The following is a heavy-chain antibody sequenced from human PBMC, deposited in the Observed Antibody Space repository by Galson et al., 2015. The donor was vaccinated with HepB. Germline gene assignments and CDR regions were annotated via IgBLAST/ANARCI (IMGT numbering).Heavy chain of an antibody. Sequence: LRLSCAASGFSFDDYTMHWVRQAPGKGLEWVSLISWDGTDTDYADSVKGRFTISRDNSRNSLYLQMSNLTNEDTALYYCAKDRFTSCGTGYFQHWGQGTLVTVSA. CDR3: AKDRFTSCGTGYFQH. CDR2: ISWDGTDT. V-gene: IGHV3-43*01. J-gene: IGHJ1*01. CDR1: GFSFDDYT. D-gene: IGHD2-15*01.